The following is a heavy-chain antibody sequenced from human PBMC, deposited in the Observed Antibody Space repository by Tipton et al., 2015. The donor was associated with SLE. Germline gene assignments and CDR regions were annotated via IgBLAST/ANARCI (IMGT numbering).Heavy chain of an antibody. Sequence: SLRLSCAASGFTFSSHWMHWVRQAPGKGLVWVSRFSRDGSNTYYADSVKGRFTISRDNAKNTLYLQMYSLRVDDTAVYYCGRGVYSESSVGMDVWGQGTTVTVSS. CDR3: GRGVYSESSVGMDV. D-gene: IGHD3-22*01. J-gene: IGHJ6*02. CDR2: FSRDGSNT. V-gene: IGHV3-74*01. CDR1: GFTFSSHW.